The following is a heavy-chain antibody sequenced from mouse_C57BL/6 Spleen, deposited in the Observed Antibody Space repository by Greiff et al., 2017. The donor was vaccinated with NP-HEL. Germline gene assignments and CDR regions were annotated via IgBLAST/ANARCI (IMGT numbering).Heavy chain of an antibody. V-gene: IGHV1-26*01. Sequence: VQLQQSGPELVKPGASVKISCKASGYTFTDYYMNWVKQSHGKSLEWIGDINPNNGGTSYNQKFKGKATLTVDKSSSTAYMELRSLTSEDSAVYYCARGGLRHFDVWGTGTTVTVSS. CDR3: ARGGLRHFDV. J-gene: IGHJ1*03. D-gene: IGHD2-2*01. CDR2: INPNNGGT. CDR1: GYTFTDYY.